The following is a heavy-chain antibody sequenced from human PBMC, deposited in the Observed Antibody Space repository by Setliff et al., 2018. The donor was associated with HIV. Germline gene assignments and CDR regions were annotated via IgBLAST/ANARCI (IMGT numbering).Heavy chain of an antibody. CDR2: INTHNGNT. V-gene: IGHV1-18*01. J-gene: IGHJ4*02. CDR1: GYTFTKYG. CDR3: ARHPMRSFLEWSYDS. D-gene: IGHD3-3*02. Sequence: ASVKVSCKASGYTFTKYGLSWVRQAPGQGLEWMGWINTHNGNTNSAQKFQGRVTMTTDTSTSTAYMELRNLRSDDTAVYYCARHPMRSFLEWSYDSWGQGTLVTVS.